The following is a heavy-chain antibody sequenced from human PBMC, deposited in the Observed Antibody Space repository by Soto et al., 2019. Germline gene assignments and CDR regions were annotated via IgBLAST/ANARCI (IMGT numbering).Heavy chain of an antibody. Sequence: GGSLRLSCAASGFTFSNYWMQWVRQAPGKGLVWVSRIGDNGRSTHYADSVKGRFTISRDNAKNTMYLQMNSLRAEDTAVYYCARQAAGGLDPWGQGALVTVSS. V-gene: IGHV3-74*01. D-gene: IGHD1-26*01. J-gene: IGHJ5*02. CDR2: IGDNGRST. CDR1: GFTFSNYW. CDR3: ARQAAGGLDP.